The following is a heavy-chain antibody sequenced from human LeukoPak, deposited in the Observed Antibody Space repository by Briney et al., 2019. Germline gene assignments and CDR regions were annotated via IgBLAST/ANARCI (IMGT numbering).Heavy chain of an antibody. CDR1: GFTFSSYA. V-gene: IGHV3-23*01. J-gene: IGHJ4*02. D-gene: IGHD2-2*01. CDR3: ARGVVVPAAMAPMVDY. Sequence: GSLRLSCAASGFTFSSYAMSWVRQAPGKGLEWVSAISGSGGSTYYADSVKGRFTISRDNSKNTLYLQMNSLRAEDTAVYYCARGVVVPAAMAPMVDYWGQGTLVTVSS. CDR2: ISGSGGST.